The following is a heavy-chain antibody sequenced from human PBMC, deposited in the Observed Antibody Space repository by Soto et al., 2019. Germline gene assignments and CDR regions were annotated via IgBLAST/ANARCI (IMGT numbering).Heavy chain of an antibody. CDR2: ISAYNGNT. Sequence: ASVKVSCKASGYTFTSYGISWVRQAPGQGLEWMGWISAYNGNTNYAQKLQGRVTMTTDTSTGTAYMELRSLRSDDTAVYYCASGNYGPGPEGAFDIWGQGTMVTVSS. V-gene: IGHV1-18*01. CDR1: GYTFTSYG. CDR3: ASGNYGPGPEGAFDI. D-gene: IGHD3-10*01. J-gene: IGHJ3*02.